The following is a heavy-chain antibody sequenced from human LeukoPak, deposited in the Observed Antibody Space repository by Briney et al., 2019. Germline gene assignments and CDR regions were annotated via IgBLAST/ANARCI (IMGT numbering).Heavy chain of an antibody. V-gene: IGHV4-61*02. J-gene: IGHJ5*02. D-gene: IGHD3-10*01. CDR2: IYTSGST. CDR1: GGSVSSGDYY. CDR3: AKSAVRGLEGRFDP. Sequence: NPSQTLSLTCTVSGGSVSSGDYYWTWIRQPAGKGLEWIGRIYTSGSTNYNPSLKSRVTVSVDTSKNQFSLKLTSVTAADTAVYYCAKSAVRGLEGRFDPWGQGTLVTVSS.